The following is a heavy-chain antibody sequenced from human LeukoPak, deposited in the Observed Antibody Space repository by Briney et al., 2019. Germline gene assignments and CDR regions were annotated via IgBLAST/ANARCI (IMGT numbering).Heavy chain of an antibody. CDR2: ISGSGGST. CDR3: AKAITMIVVVSAFDI. CDR1: RFTFSDAW. J-gene: IGHJ3*02. V-gene: IGHV3-23*01. D-gene: IGHD3-22*01. Sequence: GGSLTLSCAASRFTFSDAWMSWVRQAPGKGLEWVSAISGSGGSTYYADSVKGRFTISRDNSKNTLYLQMNSLRAEDTAVYYCAKAITMIVVVSAFDIWGQGTMVTVSS.